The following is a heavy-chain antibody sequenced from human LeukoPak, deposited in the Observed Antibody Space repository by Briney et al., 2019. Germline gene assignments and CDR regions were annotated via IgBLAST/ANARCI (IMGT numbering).Heavy chain of an antibody. J-gene: IGHJ3*02. Sequence: GGSLRLSCAASGFPLRYSYMSSIRQAPGKGQESAPYIRSSGSTIYYADSVKGRFSICRDNAKNALYLQMNSLRAEDTAVDYWARSYGEYVHAFDIGVQGTRVTVSS. D-gene: IGHD4-17*01. CDR3: ARSYGEYVHAFDI. V-gene: IGHV3-11*04. CDR2: IRSSGSTI. CDR1: GFPLRYSY.